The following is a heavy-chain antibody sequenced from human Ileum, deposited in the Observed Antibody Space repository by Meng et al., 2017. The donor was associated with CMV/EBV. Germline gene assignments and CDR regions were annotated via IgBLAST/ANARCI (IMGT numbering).Heavy chain of an antibody. CDR3: ARERGGSYDY. CDR1: GFTFSSYS. Sequence: GGSLRLSCAASGFTFSSYSMNWVRQAPGKGLEWVSSISSSSSYIYYADSVKGRFTISRDNSKNTLYLQMNSLRAEDTAVYYCARERGGSYDYWGQGTLVTVSS. CDR2: ISSSSSYI. J-gene: IGHJ4*02. V-gene: IGHV3-21*01. D-gene: IGHD1-26*01.